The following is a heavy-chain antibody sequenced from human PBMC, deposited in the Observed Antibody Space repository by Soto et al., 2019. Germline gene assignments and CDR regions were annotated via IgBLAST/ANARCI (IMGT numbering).Heavy chain of an antibody. J-gene: IGHJ5*02. CDR2: IYYSGST. CDR3: ARVSGYDSGWFDP. D-gene: IGHD5-12*01. Sequence: SETLSLTCTVSGGSISSGDYYWSWIRQPPGKGLEWIGYIYYSGSTYYNPSLKSRVTISVDTSKNQFSLKLSSVTAADTAVYYCARVSGYDSGWFDPWGQGTLVTVSS. CDR1: GGSISSGDYY. V-gene: IGHV4-30-4*01.